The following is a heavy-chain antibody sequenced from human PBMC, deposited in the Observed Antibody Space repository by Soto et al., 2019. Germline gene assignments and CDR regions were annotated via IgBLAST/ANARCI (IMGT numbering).Heavy chain of an antibody. CDR1: GRSIGSYY. J-gene: IGHJ6*02. CDR2: IYESGST. D-gene: IGHD3-10*01. Sequence: LSLTCTVSGRSIGSYYWSWIRQPPGKGLEWIGYIYESGSTNSNPSLQSRVTISVDTSKNQFYLNLSPVTAADTATYYCARARITLVREIIKYNMDIWGQGTTVTVSS. V-gene: IGHV4-59*01. CDR3: ARARITLVREIIKYNMDI.